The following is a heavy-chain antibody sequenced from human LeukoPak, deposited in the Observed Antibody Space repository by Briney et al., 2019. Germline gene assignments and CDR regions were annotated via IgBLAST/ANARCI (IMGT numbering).Heavy chain of an antibody. CDR3: ARHGLTTGYIL. V-gene: IGHV4-59*08. Sequence: SETLSLTCSVSGVYIHIHYWRWLRQPPGKGLDWIGFMSYSGSTNYNPSLKSRVTISIDTSRTQFSLKLSSVTAADTAVYFCARHGLTTGYILWGQGTLVTVSS. J-gene: IGHJ4*02. CDR2: MSYSGST. CDR1: GVYIHIHY. D-gene: IGHD3-9*01.